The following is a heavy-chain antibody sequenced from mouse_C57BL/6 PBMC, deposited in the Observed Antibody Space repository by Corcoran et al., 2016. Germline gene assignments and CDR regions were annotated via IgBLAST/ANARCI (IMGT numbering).Heavy chain of an antibody. V-gene: IGHV9-3*01. Sequence: QIQLVQSGPELKKPGETVKISCKASGYTFTTYGMSWVKQAPGKGLKWMGWINTYSGVPTYADDFKGRFAFSLETSASTAYLQINNLKNEDTATYFCARGAGTGYFDYWGQGTTLTVSS. CDR2: INTYSGVP. CDR3: ARGAGTGYFDY. J-gene: IGHJ2*01. CDR1: GYTFTTYG. D-gene: IGHD4-1*01.